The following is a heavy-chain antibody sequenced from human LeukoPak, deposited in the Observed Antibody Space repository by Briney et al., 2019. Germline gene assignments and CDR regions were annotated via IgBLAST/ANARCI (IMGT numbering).Heavy chain of an antibody. CDR1: GGSISSGSYY. CDR2: ISTSGST. CDR3: ARYYYYYYYMDV. J-gene: IGHJ6*03. Sequence: PSETLSLTCTVSGGSISSGSYYWSWIRQPAGKGLEWIGRISTSGSTNYNPSLKSRVTISVDTSKNQSSLKLSSVTAADTAVYYCARYYYYYYYMDVWGKGTTVTVSS. V-gene: IGHV4-61*02.